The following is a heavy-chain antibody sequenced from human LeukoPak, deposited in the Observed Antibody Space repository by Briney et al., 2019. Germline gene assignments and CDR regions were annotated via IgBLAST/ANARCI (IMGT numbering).Heavy chain of an antibody. CDR3: TTELWFGELHFHY. CDR1: GFTFSNAW. J-gene: IGHJ4*02. V-gene: IGHV3-15*01. Sequence: GGSLRLSCAASGFTFSNAWMSWLRQAPGKGLERVGLIRNKPDGGTADYIAPVKGRFTISRDDSRNTLYLQMNSLKTEDTAVYYCTTELWFGELHFHYWGQGTLVTVSS. D-gene: IGHD3-10*01. CDR2: IRNKPDGGTA.